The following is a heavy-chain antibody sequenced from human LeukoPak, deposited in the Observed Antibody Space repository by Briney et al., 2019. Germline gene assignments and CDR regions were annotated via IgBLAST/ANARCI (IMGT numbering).Heavy chain of an antibody. J-gene: IGHJ3*02. CDR2: IYSDGST. CDR1: GYSITLNY. V-gene: IGHV3-53*01. CDR3: ARELREHGVFDI. D-gene: IGHD1-26*01. Sequence: QPGGSLRLSCAASGYSITLNYMTWVRQAPGRGLEWVSEIYSDGSTYYAASVKGRFSISRHNSKNTVYLQMNSLRAEDTAVYYCARELREHGVFDIWGQGTMVTVSS.